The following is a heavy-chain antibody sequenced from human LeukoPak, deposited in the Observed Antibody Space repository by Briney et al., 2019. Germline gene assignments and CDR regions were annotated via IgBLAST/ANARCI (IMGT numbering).Heavy chain of an antibody. CDR1: GYTFTSYG. CDR2: ISAYNGNT. CDR3: ARVHSRWLVRPSDLYYYYGMDV. D-gene: IGHD6-19*01. Sequence: RASVKVSCKASGYTFTSYGISWLRQAPGQGLEWMGWISAYNGNTNYAQKPQGRVTMTTDTSTSTAYMELRSLSSDDTAVYYCARVHSRWLVRPSDLYYYYGMDVWGQGTTVTVAS. V-gene: IGHV1-18*01. J-gene: IGHJ6*02.